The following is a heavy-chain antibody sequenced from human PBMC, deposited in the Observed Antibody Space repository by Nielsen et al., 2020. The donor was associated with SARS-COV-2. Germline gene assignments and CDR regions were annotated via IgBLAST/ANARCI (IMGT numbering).Heavy chain of an antibody. CDR2: ISYDGSNK. V-gene: IGHV3-30*18. Sequence: WIRQPPGKGLEWVAVISYDGSNKYYADSVKGRFTISRDNSKNTLYLQMNSLRAEDTAVYYCAKDFLSDSSALDYWGQGTLVTVSS. D-gene: IGHD3-22*01. CDR3: AKDFLSDSSALDY. J-gene: IGHJ4*02.